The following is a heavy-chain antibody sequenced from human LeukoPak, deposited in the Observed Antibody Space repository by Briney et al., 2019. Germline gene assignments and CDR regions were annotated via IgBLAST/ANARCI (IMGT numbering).Heavy chain of an antibody. CDR1: GDSTSSSRYF. CDR3: ARSPGSGSYLDAFDV. Sequence: PSETLSLTCTVSGDSTSSSRYFWGWIRQPPGKGLEWIGSIYYSGSTYYNPSLKSRVAMSVDTSKNQFSLKLSSVTAADTAVYYCARSPGSGSYLDAFDVWGQGTVVTVSS. CDR2: IYYSGST. J-gene: IGHJ3*01. D-gene: IGHD3-10*01. V-gene: IGHV4-39*01.